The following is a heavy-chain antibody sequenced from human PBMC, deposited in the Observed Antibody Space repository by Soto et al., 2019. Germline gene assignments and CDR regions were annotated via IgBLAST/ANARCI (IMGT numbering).Heavy chain of an antibody. CDR2: IYYSGST. Sequence: NPSETQSLTSTVSGGSISNYYWNWIRQPPGKGLEWIGYIYYSGSTNYNPSLKSRVTISADTSKTQFSLTVSSVTAADTAVYYCARRYKNSLSARYFDLWGRGTLVTAPQ. CDR1: GGSISNYY. D-gene: IGHD6-6*01. V-gene: IGHV4-59*01. CDR3: ARRYKNSLSARYFDL. J-gene: IGHJ2*01.